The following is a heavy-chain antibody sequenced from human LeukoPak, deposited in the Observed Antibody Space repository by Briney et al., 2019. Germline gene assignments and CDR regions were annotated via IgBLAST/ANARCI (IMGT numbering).Heavy chain of an antibody. Sequence: PGGSLRLSCAASGFTFSGSAMHWVRQASGKGLEWVGRIRSKANSYATAYAASVKGRFTISRDDSKNTAYLQMSSLKAEDTAVYYCTRPLSYGDLDAFDIWGQGTMVTVSS. J-gene: IGHJ3*02. CDR1: GFTFSGSA. CDR2: IRSKANSYAT. D-gene: IGHD4-17*01. CDR3: TRPLSYGDLDAFDI. V-gene: IGHV3-73*01.